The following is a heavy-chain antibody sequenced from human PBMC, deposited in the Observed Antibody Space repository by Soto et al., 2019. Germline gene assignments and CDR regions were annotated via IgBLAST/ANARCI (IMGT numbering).Heavy chain of an antibody. CDR2: ISISSITI. CDR1: GFTFSTFS. V-gene: IGHV3-48*02. Sequence: EVQLVESGGDLVQPGGSLRLSCRASGFTFSTFSMNWVRQAPGKGLEWISYISISSITIHYADSVKGRFTISRDNAKSSLYLRMDRLRDDDTAVYYCARDGATTGHWDYWGQGTLVTVSS. CDR3: ARDGATTGHWDY. D-gene: IGHD1-26*01. J-gene: IGHJ4*02.